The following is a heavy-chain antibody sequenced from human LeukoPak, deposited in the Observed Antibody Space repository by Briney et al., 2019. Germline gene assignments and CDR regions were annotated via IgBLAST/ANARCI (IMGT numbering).Heavy chain of an antibody. Sequence: SETLSLTCTVSGGSISSYYWSWVRQFPGKGLEWIGYVSDSGSTNYSPSLESRVTISVDTSKNKFFLILSSVTAADTAVYYCAKRGGTVVGDTGYHYWYFDNWGQGTLVTVSS. J-gene: IGHJ4*02. D-gene: IGHD5-12*01. CDR1: GGSISSYY. CDR2: VSDSGST. CDR3: AKRGGTVVGDTGYHYWYFDN. V-gene: IGHV4-59*08.